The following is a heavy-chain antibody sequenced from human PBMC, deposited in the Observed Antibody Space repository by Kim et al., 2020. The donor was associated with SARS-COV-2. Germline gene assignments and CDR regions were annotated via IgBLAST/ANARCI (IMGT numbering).Heavy chain of an antibody. CDR2: IYSGGSST. CDR1: GFTFSSYA. J-gene: IGHJ6*02. D-gene: IGHD5-12*01. CDR3: AKVGDGYNSYYYGMDV. V-gene: IGHV3-23*03. Sequence: GGSLRLSCAASGFTFSSYAMSWVRQAPGKGLEWVSVIYSGGSSTYYADSVKGRFTISRDNSKNTLYLQMNSLRAEDTAVYYCAKVGDGYNSYYYGMDVWGQGTTVTVSS.